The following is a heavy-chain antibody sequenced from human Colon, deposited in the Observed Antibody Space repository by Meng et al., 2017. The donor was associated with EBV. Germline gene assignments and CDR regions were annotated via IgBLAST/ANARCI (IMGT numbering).Heavy chain of an antibody. Sequence: QLQLQESGPGLVKPSXXLSLTCTVSGGSINSSGYYWGWIRQSPGKGLEWIGGFNHTGGINYNAALKSRVTISVDTSKNQFSLRLSSLTAADTAIYYCARGKGGNSPYWGQGTLVTVSS. D-gene: IGHD4-23*01. CDR1: GGSINSSGYY. CDR3: ARGKGGNSPY. CDR2: FNHTGGI. J-gene: IGHJ4*02. V-gene: IGHV4-39*07.